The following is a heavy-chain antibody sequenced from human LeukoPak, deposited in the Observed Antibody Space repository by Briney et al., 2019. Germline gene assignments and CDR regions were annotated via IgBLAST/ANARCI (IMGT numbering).Heavy chain of an antibody. CDR3: ARGRTVTNDFDL. Sequence: ASVKVSCKASGYTFTGYYIHWVRQAPGQGLEWMGIFNPSGGNTNYAQGFQGRVTLTRDTSTTTVYMDLSGLRPEDTAVYYCARGRTVTNDFDLWGRGTLLTVSS. D-gene: IGHD4-17*01. CDR2: FNPSGGNT. V-gene: IGHV1-46*01. J-gene: IGHJ2*01. CDR1: GYTFTGYY.